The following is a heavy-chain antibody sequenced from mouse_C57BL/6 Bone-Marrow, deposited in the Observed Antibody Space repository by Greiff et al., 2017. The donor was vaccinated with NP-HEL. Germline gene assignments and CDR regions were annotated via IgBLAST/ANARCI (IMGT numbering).Heavy chain of an antibody. CDR3: ARVTALEALDY. CDR1: GFTFSSYT. D-gene: IGHD2-1*01. CDR2: ISGGGGNT. Sequence: EVQLVESGGGLVKPGGSLKLSCAASGFTFSSYTMSWVRQTPEKGLEWVATISGGGGNTNYPDSVKGRFTISRDNAKNPLYLQMSKVRAEDTALYYSARVTALEALDYWGQGTTLTVSS. V-gene: IGHV5-9*01. J-gene: IGHJ2*01.